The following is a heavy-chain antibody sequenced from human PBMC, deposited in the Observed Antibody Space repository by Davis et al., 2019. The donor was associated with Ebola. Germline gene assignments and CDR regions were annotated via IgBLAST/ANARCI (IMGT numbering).Heavy chain of an antibody. CDR1: GGSISSYY. D-gene: IGHD2-2*01. CDR3: ARGPERYCSSTSCPSYGMDV. V-gene: IGHV4-59*12. Sequence: PGGSLRLSCTVSGGSISSYYWSWIRQPPGKGLEWIGYIYYSGSTNYNPSLKSRVTISVDTSKNQFSLKLSSVTAADTAVYYGARGPERYCSSTSCPSYGMDVWGQGTTVTVSS. CDR2: IYYSGST. J-gene: IGHJ6*02.